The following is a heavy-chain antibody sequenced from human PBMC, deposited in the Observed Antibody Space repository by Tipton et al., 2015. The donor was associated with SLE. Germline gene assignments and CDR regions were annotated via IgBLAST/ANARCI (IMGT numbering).Heavy chain of an antibody. V-gene: IGHV4-39*07. CDR2: IYYDGTA. CDR1: GASVRSTSYH. Sequence: GASVRSTSYHWGWIRQPPGKGLEWIGNIYYDGTAYSTPSLESRVSISVDTSKNQVSLRLASVTAADTAVYYCARDKPYDIWGQGTMVTVSS. J-gene: IGHJ3*02. CDR3: ARDKPYDI.